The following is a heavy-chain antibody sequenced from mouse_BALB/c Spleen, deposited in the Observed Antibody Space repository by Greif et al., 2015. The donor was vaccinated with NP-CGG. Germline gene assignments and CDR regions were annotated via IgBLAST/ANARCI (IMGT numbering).Heavy chain of an antibody. CDR1: GFTFSSYA. CDR2: ISSGGSYT. Sequence: VQLQQSGGGLVKPGGSLKLSCAASGFTFSSYAMSWVRQSPEKRLEWVAEISSGGSYTYYPDTVTGRFTISRDNAKNTLYLEMSSLRSEDTAMYYCARGLTTATLYYAMDYWGQGTSVTVSS. CDR3: ARGLTTATLYYAMDY. V-gene: IGHV5-9-4*01. J-gene: IGHJ4*01. D-gene: IGHD1-2*01.